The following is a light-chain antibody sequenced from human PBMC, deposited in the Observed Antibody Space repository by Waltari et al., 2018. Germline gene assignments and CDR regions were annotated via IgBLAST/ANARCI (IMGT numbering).Light chain of an antibody. CDR2: GND. J-gene: IGLJ2*01. Sequence: YRQLPGTAPKLLSYGNDNRPSGVPERFSGSQSGTSASLAITGLQAEDEADYSCQSYDTGLRGVIFGGGTKLTVL. V-gene: IGLV1-40*01. CDR3: QSYDTGLRGVI.